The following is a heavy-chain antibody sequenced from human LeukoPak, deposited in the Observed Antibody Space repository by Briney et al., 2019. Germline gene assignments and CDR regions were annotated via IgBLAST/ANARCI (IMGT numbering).Heavy chain of an antibody. J-gene: IGHJ4*02. Sequence: PSETLSLTCTVSGGSISSYYWSWIRQPPGKGLEWIGYIYYSGSTNYNPSLKSRVTISVDTSKNQFSLKLSSVTAADTAAYYCARQGYGDLSDYWGQGTLVTVSS. CDR1: GGSISSYY. D-gene: IGHD4-17*01. CDR2: IYYSGST. CDR3: ARQGYGDLSDY. V-gene: IGHV4-59*08.